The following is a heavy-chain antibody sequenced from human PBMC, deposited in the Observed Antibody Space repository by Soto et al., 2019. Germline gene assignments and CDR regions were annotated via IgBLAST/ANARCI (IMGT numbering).Heavy chain of an antibody. J-gene: IGHJ4*02. CDR1: GGSISSGGYY. Sequence: TSETLSLTCTVSGGSISSGGYYWSWIRQHPGKGLEWIGYIYYSGSTYYNPSLKSRVTISVDTSKNQFSLKLSSVTAADTAVYYCARGGYSSGPIDYWGQGTLVTVSS. D-gene: IGHD6-19*01. CDR2: IYYSGST. CDR3: ARGGYSSGPIDY. V-gene: IGHV4-31*03.